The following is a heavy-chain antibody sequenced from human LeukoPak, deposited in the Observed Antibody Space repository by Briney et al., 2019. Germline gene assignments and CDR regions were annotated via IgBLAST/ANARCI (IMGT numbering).Heavy chain of an antibody. V-gene: IGHV1-46*01. D-gene: IGHD2-21*02. CDR2: INPTGRST. J-gene: IGHJ5*02. Sequence: ASVKVSCKASGYTFTSYYMHWVRQAPGQELEWMGIINPTGRSTSYAQKFQGRVTMNMDMSTSTVYMELSSLRSEDTAVYFCARVGYCGGDCAWWFDPWGQGTLVTVSS. CDR1: GYTFTSYY. CDR3: ARVGYCGGDCAWWFDP.